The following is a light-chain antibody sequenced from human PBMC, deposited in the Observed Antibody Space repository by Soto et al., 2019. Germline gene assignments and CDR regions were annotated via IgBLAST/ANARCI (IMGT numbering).Light chain of an antibody. Sequence: EIVLTQSPATLSLSPGERATISCRASQSVSSYLAWYQQKPGQAPRLLIYDASNRATGIPARFSGSGSGTDFTLTISSLEPEDFAVYYCQQRSNWPPGSLTFGGGTKVEIK. CDR3: QQRSNWPPGSLT. CDR2: DAS. J-gene: IGKJ4*01. V-gene: IGKV3-11*01. CDR1: QSVSSY.